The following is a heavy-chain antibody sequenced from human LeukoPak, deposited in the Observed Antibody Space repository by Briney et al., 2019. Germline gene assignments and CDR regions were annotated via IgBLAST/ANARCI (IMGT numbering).Heavy chain of an antibody. D-gene: IGHD3-10*01. CDR3: ARGKVTMVRGVSPFDY. CDR2: MNPNSGGT. J-gene: IGHJ4*02. V-gene: IGHV1-2*02. Sequence: ASVKVSCKASGYTFTGYYMHWVRQAPGQGLEWMGWMNPNSGGTNYAQKFQGRVTMTRDTSISTAYMELSRLRSDDTAVYYCARGKVTMVRGVSPFDYWGQGTLVTVSS. CDR1: GYTFTGYY.